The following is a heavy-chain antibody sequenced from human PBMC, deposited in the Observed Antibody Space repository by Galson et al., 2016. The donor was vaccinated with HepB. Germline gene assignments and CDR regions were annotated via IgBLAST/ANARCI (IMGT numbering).Heavy chain of an antibody. CDR1: GVTFGTAW. CDR2: INPDGSQT. CDR3: ARDPMRFAFDL. V-gene: IGHV3-7*01. J-gene: IGHJ3*01. Sequence: SLRLCCAASGVTFGTAWKSWVRQPPGKGPEWVANINPDGSQTYYVDSVKGRFNISKDNAKNSMYLRMNSLRADDTAVYYCARDPMRFAFDLWGQGTMVTVSS.